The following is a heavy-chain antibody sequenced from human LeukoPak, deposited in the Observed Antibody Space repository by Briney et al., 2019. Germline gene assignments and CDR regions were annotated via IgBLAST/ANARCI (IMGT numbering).Heavy chain of an antibody. V-gene: IGHV3-21*01. D-gene: IGHD2-2*01. CDR2: ISSGGSYI. CDR3: AGGPALYCTSSSCLDGVD. CDR1: GFTFSGYA. Sequence: TSGGSLRLSCAASGFTFSGYAMNWVRQAPGKGLEWVSSISSGGSYISYADSVKGRFTVSRDNAKDSLFLQMRSLRDEDTAVYYCAGGPALYCTSSSCLDGVDWGQGTLVSVSS. J-gene: IGHJ4*02.